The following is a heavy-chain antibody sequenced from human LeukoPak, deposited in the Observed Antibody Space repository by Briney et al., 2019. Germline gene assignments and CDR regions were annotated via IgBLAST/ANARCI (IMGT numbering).Heavy chain of an antibody. CDR3: ANLLGYFDY. D-gene: IGHD7-27*01. CDR2: ITRNSYI. CDR1: GFTFSTYS. V-gene: IGHV3-21*01. Sequence: GESLRLSCAASGFTFSTYSMNWVRQAPGKGLEWVSSITRNSYIYYADSVKGRFTISRDNSKNTLYLQMNSLRAEDTAVYYCANLLGYFDYWGQGTLVTVSS. J-gene: IGHJ4*02.